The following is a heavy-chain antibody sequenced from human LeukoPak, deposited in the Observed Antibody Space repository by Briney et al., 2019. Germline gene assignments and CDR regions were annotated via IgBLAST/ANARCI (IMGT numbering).Heavy chain of an antibody. CDR1: GFSFSSYT. CDR2: IGGSGDNT. CDR3: AKRRYYDSSGYLYWFFDL. J-gene: IGHJ2*01. Sequence: PGGSLRLSCAASGFSFSSYTMNWVRQTPGKGLEWDSGIGGSGDNTYYADSVKGRFSISRDNSKNTVYLQMNSLRAEDTAVYYCAKRRYYDSSGYLYWFFDLWGRGTLVTVSS. D-gene: IGHD3-22*01. V-gene: IGHV3-23*01.